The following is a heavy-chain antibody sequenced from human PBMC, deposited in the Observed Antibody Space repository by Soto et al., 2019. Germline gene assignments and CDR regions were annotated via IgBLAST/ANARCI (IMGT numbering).Heavy chain of an antibody. V-gene: IGHV1-24*01. CDR2: FDPEDGET. Sequence: ASVKVSCKVSGYTLTELSMHWVRQAPGKGLEWMGGFDPEDGETIYAQKFQGRVTMTEDTSTDTAYMELSSLRSEDTAVYYCAHAAVVPAAKVVPWFDPWGQGTLVTVSS. D-gene: IGHD2-2*01. CDR1: GYTLTELS. J-gene: IGHJ5*02. CDR3: AHAAVVPAAKVVPWFDP.